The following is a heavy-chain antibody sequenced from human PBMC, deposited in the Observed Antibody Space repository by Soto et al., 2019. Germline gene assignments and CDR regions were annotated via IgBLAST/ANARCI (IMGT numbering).Heavy chain of an antibody. J-gene: IGHJ4*02. CDR3: ARLGENYYDRSGYYYYFDY. CDR2: VYYSGST. V-gene: IGHV4-39*01. D-gene: IGHD3-22*01. Sequence: SETLSLTCTVSGGSIGSSSYYWGWSRQPPGKGLEWIGRVYYSGSTYYNPSLKSRVTISGATSKNQFSLKLSWVTAADTAVYYCARLGENYYDRSGYYYYFDYWGQGTLVTVSS. CDR1: GGSIGSSSYY.